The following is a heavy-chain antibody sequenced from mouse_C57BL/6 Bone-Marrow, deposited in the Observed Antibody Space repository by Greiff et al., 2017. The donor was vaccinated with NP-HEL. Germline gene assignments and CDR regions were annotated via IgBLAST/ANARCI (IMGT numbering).Heavy chain of an antibody. CDR3: ARYGWGAMDY. D-gene: IGHD1-1*01. J-gene: IGHJ4*01. CDR1: GYTFTSYW. CDR2: IHPNSGST. Sequence: QVQLKQSGAELVKPGASVKLSCKASGYTFTSYWMHWVKQRPGQGLEWIGMIHPNSGSTNYNEKFKSKATLTVDKSSSTAYMQLSSLTSEDSAVYYCARYGWGAMDYWGQGTSVTVSS. V-gene: IGHV1-64*01.